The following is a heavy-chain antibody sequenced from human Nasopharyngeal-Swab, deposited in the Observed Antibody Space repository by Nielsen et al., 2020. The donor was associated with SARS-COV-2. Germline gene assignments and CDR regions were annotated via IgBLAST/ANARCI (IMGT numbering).Heavy chain of an antibody. CDR3: AKDRGSSGYYYGMDV. CDR2: IPYDRSNK. J-gene: IGHJ6*04. Sequence: WILQPPWQGLEWVAVIPYDRSNKYYADSVKGRFTFSRDNSKNTLYLQMNSLRAEDTAVYYCAKDRGSSGYYYGMDVWGKGTTVTVSS. V-gene: IGHV3-30*18. D-gene: IGHD6-13*01.